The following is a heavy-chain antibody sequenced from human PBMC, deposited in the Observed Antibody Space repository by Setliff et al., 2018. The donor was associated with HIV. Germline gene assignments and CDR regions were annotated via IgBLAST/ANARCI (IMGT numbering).Heavy chain of an antibody. CDR1: GFSFNNYW. CDR2: IDLDGSGK. Sequence: GESLKISCVASGFSFNNYWMCWVRQAPGQGLEWVANIDLDGSGKNYVESVKGRFTISRDNAENSLYLQMNSLRADDTATYYCARKLRLGHGVDVWGQGTTVTVSS. J-gene: IGHJ6*02. V-gene: IGHV3-7*01. CDR3: ARKLRLGHGVDV. D-gene: IGHD3-10*01.